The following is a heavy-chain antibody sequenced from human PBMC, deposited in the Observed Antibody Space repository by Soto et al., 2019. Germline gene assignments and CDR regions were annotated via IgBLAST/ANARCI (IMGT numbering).Heavy chain of an antibody. J-gene: IGHJ3*02. CDR3: ARDWYSNAVAPDAFDM. CDR1: GFTFSSYS. D-gene: IGHD5-18*01. CDR2: ISTSSSNI. Sequence: EVQLVESGGGLVQPGESLRLSCAASGFTFSSYSLNWVRQAPGKGLEWVSYISTSSSNIYYADSVKGRFTISRDNANNSLYLQMNSLRDGDTAVYYCARDWYSNAVAPDAFDMWGQGTMVIVSS. V-gene: IGHV3-48*02.